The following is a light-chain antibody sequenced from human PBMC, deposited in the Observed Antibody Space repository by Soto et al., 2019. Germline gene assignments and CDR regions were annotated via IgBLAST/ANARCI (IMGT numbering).Light chain of an antibody. Sequence: EIVLTQSPGTLSLSPGERAILSYRASQSLSSNLAWYQQKPGQAPRLLIYGASTRATGIPARFSGSGSGTEFTLTISSLQSEDFAVYYCQQYNNWPRWTFGQGTKVAIK. CDR2: GAS. CDR3: QQYNNWPRWT. V-gene: IGKV3-15*01. J-gene: IGKJ1*01. CDR1: QSLSSN.